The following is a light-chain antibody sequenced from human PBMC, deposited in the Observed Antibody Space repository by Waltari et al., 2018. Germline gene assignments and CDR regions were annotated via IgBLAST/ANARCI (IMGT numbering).Light chain of an antibody. CDR1: SSNIENNY. J-gene: IGLJ1*01. V-gene: IGLV1-51*01. Sequence: QSVLTQPPSVSAAPGQRVTISCSGSSSNIENNYVSWYQQLPGTAPKLFIFDDNKRYSGLPDRFSGSKSGTSATLDITGLQTGDEADYYCGTWDTSLSAYVFGTGTKVTVL. CDR2: DDN. CDR3: GTWDTSLSAYV.